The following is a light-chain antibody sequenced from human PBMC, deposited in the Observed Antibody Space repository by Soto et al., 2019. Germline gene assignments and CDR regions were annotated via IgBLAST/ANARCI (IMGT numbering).Light chain of an antibody. CDR3: HQYDRWPLS. V-gene: IGKV3-15*01. Sequence: EIVMTQSPATLSVSPGETATLYCRASESVKTNLAWYQQKPGQAPRLLIYGAFTRAAGIPFRFSGSASGTEFTLTISSLQSEDFAVYYCHQYDRWPLSLGGGTKVEIK. J-gene: IGKJ4*01. CDR1: ESVKTN. CDR2: GAF.